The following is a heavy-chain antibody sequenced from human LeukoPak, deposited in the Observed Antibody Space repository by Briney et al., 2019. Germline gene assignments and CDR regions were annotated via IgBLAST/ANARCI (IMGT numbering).Heavy chain of an antibody. CDR3: ARTNYGDYWFDP. CDR2: INPNSGGT. CDR1: GYTFTSYG. D-gene: IGHD4-17*01. V-gene: IGHV1-2*02. Sequence: GASVKVSCKASGYTFTSYGISWVRQAPGQGLEWMGWINPNSGGTNYAQKFQGRVTMTRDTSISTAYMELSRLRSDDTAVYYCARTNYGDYWFDPWGQGTLVTVSS. J-gene: IGHJ5*02.